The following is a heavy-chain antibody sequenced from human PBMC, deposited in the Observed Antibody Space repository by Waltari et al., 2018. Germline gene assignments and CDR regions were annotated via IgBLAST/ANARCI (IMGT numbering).Heavy chain of an antibody. CDR1: GFTFSDSY. J-gene: IGHJ5*02. CDR2: ISSSGSTI. V-gene: IGHV3-11*04. D-gene: IGHD2-15*01. CDR3: AKELTSGGSCDA. Sequence: QVQLVESGGGLVKPGGSLRLSCAASGFTFSDSYMSWIRQAPGKGLELVSYISSSGSTIYCADSVKGRFTIARDNAKNSLYLQMNSLRAEDTAVYYCAKELTSGGSCDAWGQGTLVTVSS.